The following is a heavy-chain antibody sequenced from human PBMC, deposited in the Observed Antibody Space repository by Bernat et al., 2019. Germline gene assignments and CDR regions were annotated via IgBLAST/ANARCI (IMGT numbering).Heavy chain of an antibody. CDR3: ARDLKDAFDI. CDR1: GFTFSNYA. V-gene: IGHV3-23*01. J-gene: IGHJ3*02. Sequence: EVQLLESGGGLVQPGGSLRLSCAASGFTFSNYAISWVRRAPGRGLAWVSTIGSGGSDTYYADSVKGRFTISRDNSKSTLYLQIDSLRAEDTAVYYCARDLKDAFDIWGQGTMVTVSS. CDR2: IGSGGSDT.